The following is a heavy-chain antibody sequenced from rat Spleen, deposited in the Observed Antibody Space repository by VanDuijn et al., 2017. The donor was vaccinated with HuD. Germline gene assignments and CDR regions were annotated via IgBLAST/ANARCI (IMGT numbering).Heavy chain of an antibody. CDR2: LSYDGSST. Sequence: EVQLVESDGGLVQPGRSLKLSCAASGFTFSDYYMAWVRQAPTKGLEWVATLSYDGSSTYYRDSVKGRFTISRDNAKSTLYLQMDSLRSEDTATYYCARQGTTRDVMDAWGQGASVTVSS. V-gene: IGHV5-29*01. CDR3: ARQGTTRDVMDA. D-gene: IGHD1-5*01. CDR1: GFTFSDYY. J-gene: IGHJ4*01.